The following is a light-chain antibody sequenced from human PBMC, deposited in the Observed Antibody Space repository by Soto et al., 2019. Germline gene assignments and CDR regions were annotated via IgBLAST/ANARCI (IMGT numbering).Light chain of an antibody. J-gene: IGLJ2*01. Sequence: QPVLTQAPSASASLGASVKLTCTLSSGHSSYAIAWHQQQPEKGPRYLMKLSSDGSHSKGEGIPDRFSGSSSGAERYLTISSLQSEDEADYYFQTWDTGARVVFGGGTKLTVL. V-gene: IGLV4-69*01. CDR1: SGHSSYA. CDR2: LSSDGSH. CDR3: QTWDTGARVV.